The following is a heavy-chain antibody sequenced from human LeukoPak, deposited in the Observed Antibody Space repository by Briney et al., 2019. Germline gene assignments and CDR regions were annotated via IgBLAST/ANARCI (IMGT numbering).Heavy chain of an antibody. CDR1: GVTFSRYS. CDR3: ARLARGNVLDY. J-gene: IGHJ4*02. D-gene: IGHD3-10*01. CDR2: IRSSGDYK. Sequence: GGSLRLSCAASGVTFSRYSMNWLRQAPGKGLEWVSSIRSSGDYKYYADSVKGRFIIYRDNAKNSLYLQMNSLRAEDTAVYYCARLARGNVLDYWGQGTLVTVSS. V-gene: IGHV3-21*04.